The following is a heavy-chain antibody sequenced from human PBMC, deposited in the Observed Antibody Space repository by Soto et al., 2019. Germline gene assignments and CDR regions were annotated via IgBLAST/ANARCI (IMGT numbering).Heavy chain of an antibody. D-gene: IGHD2-15*01. V-gene: IGHV4-39*01. CDR2: IYYSGNT. CDR3: ARHVGGYYYYMDV. J-gene: IGHJ6*03. Sequence: QLQLQESGPGLVKPSETLSLTCTVSGGSVSSGSYYWGWIRQPPGMGLEWIGSIYYSGNTYYNPSLKSRVTISIDTSKNQFSLKLSSVTAADTAMYYCARHVGGYYYYMDVWGKGTTVTVSS. CDR1: GGSVSSGSYY.